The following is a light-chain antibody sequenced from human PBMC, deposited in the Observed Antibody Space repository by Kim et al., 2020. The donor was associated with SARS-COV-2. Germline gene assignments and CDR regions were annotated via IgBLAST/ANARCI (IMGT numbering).Light chain of an antibody. CDR3: QQYNNWLGT. CDR1: QSVSSN. J-gene: IGKJ1*01. V-gene: IGKV3-15*01. CDR2: GAS. Sequence: VAPGERATLSCRASQSVSSNLAWYQQKPGQAPRLLIYGASTRATGIPARFSGSGSGTEFTLTISSLQSEDFAVYYCQQYNNWLGTFGQGTKVDIK.